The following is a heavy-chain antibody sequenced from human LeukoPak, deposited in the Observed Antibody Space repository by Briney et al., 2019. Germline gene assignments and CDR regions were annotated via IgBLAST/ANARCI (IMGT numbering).Heavy chain of an antibody. Sequence: ASVKVSCKASGGTFSSYAISWVRQAPGQGLEWMGGIIPIFGTANYAQKFQGRVTITTDESTSTAYMELSSLRSEDTAVYYCAAVPWVRPSDLWGRGTLVTVSS. J-gene: IGHJ2*01. CDR3: AAVPWVRPSDL. D-gene: IGHD5-12*01. CDR1: GGTFSSYA. V-gene: IGHV1-69*05. CDR2: IIPIFGTA.